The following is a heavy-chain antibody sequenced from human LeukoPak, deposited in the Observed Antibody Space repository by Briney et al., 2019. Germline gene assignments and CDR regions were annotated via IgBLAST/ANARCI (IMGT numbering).Heavy chain of an antibody. J-gene: IGHJ3*02. CDR1: GFTFSCYE. Sequence: PGGSLRLSCAASGFTFSCYEMNWVRQAPGKGLEWVSYISSSGSTIYYADSVKGRFTISRDNAKNSLYLQMNSLRAEDTAVYYCAKGVGATNRDAFDIWGQGTMVTVSS. CDR3: AKGVGATNRDAFDI. V-gene: IGHV3-48*03. CDR2: ISSSGSTI. D-gene: IGHD1-26*01.